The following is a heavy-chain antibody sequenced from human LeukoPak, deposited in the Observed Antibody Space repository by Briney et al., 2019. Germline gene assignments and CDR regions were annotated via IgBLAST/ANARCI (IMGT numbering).Heavy chain of an antibody. CDR1: GFTFSSYA. V-gene: IGHV3-23*01. J-gene: IGHJ4*02. CDR3: AKARYCSGVSCYCDY. D-gene: IGHD2-15*01. CDR2: ISASGSTT. Sequence: GGSLRLSCAASGFTFSSYAMSWVRQAPGKGLEWVSGISASGSTTYYADSVKGRFTISRDNSKNTLYLQMNSLRAEDTAVYYCAKARYCSGVSCYCDYWGQGTLVTVSS.